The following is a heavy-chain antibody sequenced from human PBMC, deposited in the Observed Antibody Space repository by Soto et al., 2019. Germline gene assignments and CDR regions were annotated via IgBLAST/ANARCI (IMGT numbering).Heavy chain of an antibody. CDR2: ISGSGGST. CDR3: AKQYRFLEWLSADYYYGMDV. CDR1: GFTFSSYA. J-gene: IGHJ6*02. V-gene: IGHV3-23*01. Sequence: EVQLLESGGGLVQPGGSLRLSCAASGFTFSSYAMSWVRQAPGKGLEWVSAISGSGGSTYYADSVKGRFTISRDNSKNTLYLQMNSLRAEDTAVYYCAKQYRFLEWLSADYYYGMDVWGQGTTVTVSS. D-gene: IGHD3-3*01.